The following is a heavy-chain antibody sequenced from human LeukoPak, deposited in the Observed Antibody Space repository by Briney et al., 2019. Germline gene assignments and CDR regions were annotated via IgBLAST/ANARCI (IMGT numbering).Heavy chain of an antibody. J-gene: IGHJ5*02. CDR1: GYTFTGYY. Sequence: GASVKVSCKASGYTFTGYYMHWVRQAPGQGLEWMGWINPNSGGTNYAQKFQGRVTMTRDTSISTAYMELRSLRSDDTAVYYCARAGGYYAYWFDPWGQGTLVTVSS. D-gene: IGHD3-22*01. V-gene: IGHV1-2*02. CDR2: INPNSGGT. CDR3: ARAGGYYAYWFDP.